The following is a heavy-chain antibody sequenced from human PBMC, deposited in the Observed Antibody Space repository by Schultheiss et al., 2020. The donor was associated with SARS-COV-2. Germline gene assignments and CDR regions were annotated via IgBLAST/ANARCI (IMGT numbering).Heavy chain of an antibody. CDR2: ICYSGST. V-gene: IGHV4-59*01. CDR3: ARVESHGSGSYSPL. D-gene: IGHD3-10*01. Sequence: SETLSLTCTVSGGSISSYYWSWIRQPPGKGLEWIGYICYSGSTNYNPSLKSRVTISVDTSKNQFSLKLSSVTAADTAVYYCARVESHGSGSYSPLWGQGTLVTVSS. CDR1: GGSISSYY. J-gene: IGHJ4*02.